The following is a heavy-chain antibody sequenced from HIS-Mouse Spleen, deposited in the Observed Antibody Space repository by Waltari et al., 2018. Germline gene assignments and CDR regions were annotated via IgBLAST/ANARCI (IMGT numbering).Heavy chain of an antibody. V-gene: IGHV3-30-3*01. J-gene: IGHJ4*02. CDR3: ARGGDIVVVVAATLDY. D-gene: IGHD2-15*01. CDR2: ISYDGSNK. Sequence: QVQLVESGGGVVQPGRSLRLSCAASGFTFSSSALPWVRQAPGKGLEWVAVISYDGSNKYYADSVKGRFTISRDNSKNTLYLQMNSLRAEDTAVYYCARGGDIVVVVAATLDYWGQGTLVTVSS. CDR1: GFTFSSSA.